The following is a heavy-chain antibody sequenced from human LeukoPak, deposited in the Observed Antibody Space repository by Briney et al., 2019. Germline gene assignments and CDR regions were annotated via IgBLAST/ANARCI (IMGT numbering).Heavy chain of an antibody. D-gene: IGHD2-2*02. CDR3: AREMGVVPTAIPTVDS. J-gene: IGHJ4*02. CDR2: IEPKSGGT. CDR1: GYTFTGHF. V-gene: IGHV1-2*02. Sequence: GASVKVSCTASGYTFTGHFMHWVRQAPGQGLEWMGWIEPKSGGTHYGHKCQGRVTMTRDTSMSTAYMELSRLKADDTAVYYCAREMGVVPTAIPTVDSWGQGTLVTVSS.